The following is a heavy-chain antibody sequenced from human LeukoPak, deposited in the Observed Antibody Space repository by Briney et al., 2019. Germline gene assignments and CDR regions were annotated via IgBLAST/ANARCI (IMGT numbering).Heavy chain of an antibody. CDR1: GFTVSSNY. CDR2: IYSGGST. CDR3: ARGLSGYASSLGY. D-gene: IGHD6-6*01. J-gene: IGHJ4*02. Sequence: GGSLRLSCAASGFTVSSNYMSWVRQAPGKGLEWVSVIYSGGSTYYADSVKGRFTISRDNAKNTLYLQMNSLRAEDTAVYYCARGLSGYASSLGYWGQGTLVTVSS. V-gene: IGHV3-53*01.